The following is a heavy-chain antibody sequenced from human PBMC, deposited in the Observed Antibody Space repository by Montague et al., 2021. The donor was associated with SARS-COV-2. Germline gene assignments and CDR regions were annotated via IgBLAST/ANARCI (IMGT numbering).Heavy chain of an antibody. D-gene: IGHD5-18*01. V-gene: IGHV4-59*05. Sequence: SETLSLTCTVSGDSMRSSYWNWIRQPPGKGLEWIGSVYYTGSNYYNPSLQSRGTMSVDTSKKQFSLKLSSVTAADTGVYYCARHFPSGYTFGLDAFDLWGQGTMVTVSS. J-gene: IGHJ3*01. CDR2: VYYTGSN. CDR3: ARHFPSGYTFGLDAFDL. CDR1: GDSMRSSY.